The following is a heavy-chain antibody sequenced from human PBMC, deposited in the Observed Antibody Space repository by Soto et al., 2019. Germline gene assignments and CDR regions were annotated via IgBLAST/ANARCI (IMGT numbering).Heavy chain of an antibody. CDR2: INPSGGST. Sequence: GASVKVSCKASGYTFTSYYIHWVRQAPGQGLEWMGIINPSGGSTSYAQKFQGWVTMTRDTSISTAYMELSRLRSDDTAVYYCARAEGIAVAGIYYYGMDVWGQGTTVTVSS. CDR1: GYTFTSYY. J-gene: IGHJ6*02. D-gene: IGHD6-19*01. V-gene: IGHV1-46*01. CDR3: ARAEGIAVAGIYYYGMDV.